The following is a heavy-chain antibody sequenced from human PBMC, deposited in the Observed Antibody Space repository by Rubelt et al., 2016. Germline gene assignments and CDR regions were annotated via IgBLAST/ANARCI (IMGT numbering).Heavy chain of an antibody. CDR2: INHSGST. V-gene: IGHV4-34*01. Sequence: QVQLQQWGAGLLKPSETLSLTCAVYGGSFSGYYWSWIRQPPGKGLEWIGEINHSGSTNYNPSLKSRVTISVDTAKNQFSLKLSSVTAADTAVYYCARDHRRDIVGAGLDYWGQGTLVTVSS. J-gene: IGHJ4*02. CDR1: GGSFSGYY. D-gene: IGHD1-26*01. CDR3: ARDHRRDIVGAGLDY.